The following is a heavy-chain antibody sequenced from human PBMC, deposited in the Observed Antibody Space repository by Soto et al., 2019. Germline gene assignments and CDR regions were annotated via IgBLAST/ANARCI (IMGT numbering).Heavy chain of an antibody. CDR2: VYTSGYS. Sequence: VQLQESGPGLVKPSETLSLICTVSGGSISSDYLSWIRQPAGKGLEWIGRVYTSGYSNSNPSLKSRVNMSVDTSKKQFSLNLSSVTAAETAVYYCEREPTTAGTVNWFDHWGQGTLVTGSS. CDR1: GGSISSDY. D-gene: IGHD6-13*01. J-gene: IGHJ5*02. V-gene: IGHV4-4*07. CDR3: EREPTTAGTVNWFDH.